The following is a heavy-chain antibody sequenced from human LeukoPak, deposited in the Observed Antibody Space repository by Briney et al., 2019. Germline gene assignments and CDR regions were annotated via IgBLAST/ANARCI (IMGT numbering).Heavy chain of an antibody. V-gene: IGHV4-59*01. D-gene: IGHD3-10*01. J-gene: IGHJ5*02. CDR3: ARDGAPYYYGSGSYYNTNWFDP. Sequence: PSETLSLTCTVSGGSISSYYWSWIRQPPGKGLEWIGYIYYCGSTNYNPSLKSRVTISVDTSKNQFSLKLSSVTAADTAVYYCARDGAPYYYGSGSYYNTNWFDPWGQGTLVTVSS. CDR2: IYYCGST. CDR1: GGSISSYY.